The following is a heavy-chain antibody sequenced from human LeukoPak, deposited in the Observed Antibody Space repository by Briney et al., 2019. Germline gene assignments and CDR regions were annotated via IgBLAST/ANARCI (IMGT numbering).Heavy chain of an antibody. J-gene: IGHJ5*01. D-gene: IGHD4-17*01. CDR2: IYHSGST. Sequence: PSETLSLTCTVSGGSISSGGYYWSWIRQPPGKGLEWIGYIYHSGSTYYNPSLKSRVTISVDRSKNQFSLKLSSVTAADTAVYYCARDLGDYINWFDSWGQGTLVTVSS. V-gene: IGHV4-30-2*01. CDR3: ARDLGDYINWFDS. CDR1: GGSISSGGYY.